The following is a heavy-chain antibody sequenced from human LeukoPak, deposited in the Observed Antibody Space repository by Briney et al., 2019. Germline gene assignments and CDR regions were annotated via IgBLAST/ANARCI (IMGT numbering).Heavy chain of an antibody. D-gene: IGHD5-24*01. CDR3: AMKAVPRPRLHDAFDF. V-gene: IGHV1-69*13. Sequence: ASVKVSCKASGGTFSSYAISWVRQAPGQGLEWMGGIIPIFGTANYAQKFQGRVTITADESTSTAYMELSSLRSEDTAVYYCAMKAVPRPRLHDAFDFWGQGTVVSVSS. CDR2: IIPIFGTA. CDR1: GGTFSSYA. J-gene: IGHJ3*01.